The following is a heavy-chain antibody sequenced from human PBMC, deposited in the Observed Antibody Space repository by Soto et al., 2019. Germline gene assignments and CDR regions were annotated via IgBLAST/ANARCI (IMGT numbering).Heavy chain of an antibody. J-gene: IGHJ6*02. CDR2: ISGSGGST. V-gene: IGHV3-23*01. Sequence: LRLSCAASGFTFSSYAMSWVRQAPGKGLEWVSAISGSGGSTYYADSVKGRFTISRDNSKNTLYLQMNSLRAEDTAVYYCAKDLDILTGYYTPRDFYYYYGMDVWGQGTTVTVSS. CDR1: GFTFSSYA. CDR3: AKDLDILTGYYTPRDFYYYYGMDV. D-gene: IGHD3-9*01.